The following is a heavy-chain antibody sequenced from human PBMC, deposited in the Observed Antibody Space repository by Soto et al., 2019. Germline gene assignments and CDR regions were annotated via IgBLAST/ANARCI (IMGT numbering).Heavy chain of an antibody. CDR1: GYTFTAYY. V-gene: IGHV1-2*02. CDR2: INPNSGVT. CDR3: ARDAISGGVSYFDY. D-gene: IGHD3-3*01. Sequence: QVQLVQSGAEMRNPGASVKVSCEASGYTFTAYYIHWVRQAPGQGLEWMGWINPNSGVTNYAQKFQGRVSVTSDTSITTVYMEVTRLTSDDAAVYYCARDAISGGVSYFDYWGQGALVTVSS. J-gene: IGHJ4*02.